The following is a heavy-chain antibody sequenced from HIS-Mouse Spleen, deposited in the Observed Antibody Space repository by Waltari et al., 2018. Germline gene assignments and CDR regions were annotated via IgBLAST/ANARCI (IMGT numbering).Heavy chain of an antibody. CDR1: GGPISSSTYY. CDR2: IYYSGST. V-gene: IGHV4-39*07. Sequence: QLQLQESGPGLVKPSETLSLTCTVSGGPISSSTYYGGWIRQPPGKGLEWIGGIYYSGSTYYNPSLKSRVTISVDTSKNQFSLKLSSVTAADTAVYYCAREIPYSSSWYDWYFDLWGRGTLVTVSS. CDR3: AREIPYSSSWYDWYFDL. J-gene: IGHJ2*01. D-gene: IGHD6-13*01.